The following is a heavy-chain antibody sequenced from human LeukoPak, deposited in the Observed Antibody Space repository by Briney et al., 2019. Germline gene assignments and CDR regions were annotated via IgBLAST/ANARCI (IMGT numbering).Heavy chain of an antibody. J-gene: IGHJ5*02. D-gene: IGHD3-10*01. V-gene: IGHV1-46*01. Sequence: ASVKVSCKASGYTFTSYYMHWVRQAPGQGLEWMGIINPSGGSTSYAQKFQGRVTMTRDMSTSTVYMELSSLRSDDTAVYYCARVPVFTMVRGVTFDPWGQGTLVTVSS. CDR3: ARVPVFTMVRGVTFDP. CDR2: INPSGGST. CDR1: GYTFTSYY.